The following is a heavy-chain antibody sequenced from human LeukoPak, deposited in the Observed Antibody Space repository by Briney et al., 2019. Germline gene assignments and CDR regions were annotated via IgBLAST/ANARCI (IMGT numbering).Heavy chain of an antibody. Sequence: PSETLSLTCTVSGGSISGGSYYWSWIRQPAGKGLEWIGRIYTSGSTNYNPSLKSRVTISVDTSKNQFSLKLSSVTAADTAVYYCAKGYCGSTNCYGDYWGQGTLVTVSS. CDR1: GGSISGGSYY. J-gene: IGHJ4*02. V-gene: IGHV4-61*02. CDR3: AKGYCGSTNCYGDY. CDR2: IYTSGST. D-gene: IGHD2-2*01.